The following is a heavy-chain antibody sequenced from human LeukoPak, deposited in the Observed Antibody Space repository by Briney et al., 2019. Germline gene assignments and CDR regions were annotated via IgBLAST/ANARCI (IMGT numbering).Heavy chain of an antibody. CDR2: IKQDGSEK. CDR3: ARDGISSSYFY. D-gene: IGHD6-13*01. CDR1: GFTFSSYW. Sequence: PGGSLRLSCAASGFTFSSYWMSWVRQAPGKGLEWVANIKQDGSEKYYVDSVKGRFTISRDSAKNSLYLQMNSLRAEDTAVYYCARDGISSSYFYWGQGTLVTVSS. V-gene: IGHV3-7*01. J-gene: IGHJ4*02.